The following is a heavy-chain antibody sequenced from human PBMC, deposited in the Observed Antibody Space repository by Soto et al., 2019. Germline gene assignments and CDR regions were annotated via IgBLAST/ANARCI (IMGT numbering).Heavy chain of an antibody. J-gene: IGHJ4*02. CDR2: IGYTTSYI. D-gene: IGHD3-10*02. CDR3: ARLSGELLDARDY. V-gene: IGHV3-21*01. CDR1: GFSFSSYN. Sequence: GSLRLSCAASGFSFSSYNMNWVRQAPGKGLEWVASIGYTTSYIYYADSVKGRFTISRDNAKNSLYLQMNSLRAEDTAMYYCARLSGELLDARDYWGQGTLVTVSS.